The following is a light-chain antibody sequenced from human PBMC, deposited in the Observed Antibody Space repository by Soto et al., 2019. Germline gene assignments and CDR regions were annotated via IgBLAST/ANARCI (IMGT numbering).Light chain of an antibody. CDR2: DAS. CDR1: QTTNTW. V-gene: IGKV1-5*01. CDR3: QQYISYPYT. J-gene: IGKJ2*01. Sequence: DIQMTQFPSTLSASVGDRVTNTCRASQTTNTWLAWYQQKPGTAPKLLIYDASSLEGGVPSRFSASGSGTEFTLTISSLQPDDLATYYCQQYISYPYTFGQGTKVDIK.